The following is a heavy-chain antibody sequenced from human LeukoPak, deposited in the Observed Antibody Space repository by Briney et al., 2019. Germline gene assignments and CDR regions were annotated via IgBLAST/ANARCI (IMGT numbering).Heavy chain of an antibody. D-gene: IGHD3-10*01. Sequence: SETLSLTCTVSGGSISSYYWSWIRQPPGKGLEWIGYIYYSGSTNYNPSLKSRVTISVDTPKNQFSLKPSSVTAADTAVYYCARGIYGSGSYPFDYWGQGTLVTVSS. CDR3: ARGIYGSGSYPFDY. CDR1: GGSISSYY. V-gene: IGHV4-59*01. CDR2: IYYSGST. J-gene: IGHJ4*02.